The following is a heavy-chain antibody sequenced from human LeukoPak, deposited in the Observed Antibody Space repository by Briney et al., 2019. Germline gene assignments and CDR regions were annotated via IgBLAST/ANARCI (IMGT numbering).Heavy chain of an antibody. J-gene: IGHJ3*02. CDR1: GGSISSGDYY. D-gene: IGHD3-22*01. CDR2: IYYSGST. V-gene: IGHV4-30-4*01. CDR3: ARVESSPLHAFDI. Sequence: SQTLSLTCTVSGGSISSGDYYWSWIRQPPGKGLEWIGYIYYSGSTYYNPSLKSRVTISVDTSKNQFSLKLSSVTAADTAVYYCARVESSPLHAFDIWGQGTMVTVSS.